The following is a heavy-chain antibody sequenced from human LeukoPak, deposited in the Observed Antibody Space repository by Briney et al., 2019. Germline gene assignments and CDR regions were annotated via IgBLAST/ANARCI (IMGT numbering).Heavy chain of an antibody. CDR2: IDTSGTFL. D-gene: IGHD2-15*01. V-gene: IGHV3-21*01. Sequence: GGSLRLSCAASGFTFNTYHMNWVRQAPGKGLEWVSFIDTSGTFLCYADSVKGRFTVSRDDAKNSLYLQMDSLTAEDTAVYYCARDIPSGDRGWFDPWGQGTRVTVSS. CDR1: GFTFNTYH. J-gene: IGHJ5*02. CDR3: ARDIPSGDRGWFDP.